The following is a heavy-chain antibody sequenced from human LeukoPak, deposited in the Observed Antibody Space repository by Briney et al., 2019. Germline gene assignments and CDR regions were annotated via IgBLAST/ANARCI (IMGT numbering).Heavy chain of an antibody. V-gene: IGHV3-23*01. J-gene: IGHJ4*02. CDR1: GFAFSSYA. Sequence: GGSLRLSCAASGFAFSSYAMSWVRQAPGKGLEWVSAISGSGGSTYYADSVKGRFTISRDNSKNTLYLQMNSLRAEDTAVYYCAKLRYSYGYYLDYWGQETLVTVSS. CDR2: ISGSGGST. CDR3: AKLRYSYGYYLDY. D-gene: IGHD5-18*01.